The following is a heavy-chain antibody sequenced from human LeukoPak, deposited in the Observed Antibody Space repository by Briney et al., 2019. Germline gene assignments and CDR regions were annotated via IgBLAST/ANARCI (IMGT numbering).Heavy chain of an antibody. CDR3: ARGNYYDSSTYYRAFDI. CDR2: IYYSGSI. Sequence: SETLSLTCSVSGGSLSSYYWSWIRQPPGKGLEWIGYIYYSGSINYNPSLKSRVTISVDTSKAQFPLKLSSVTAADTAMYYCARGNYYDSSTYYRAFDIWGQGTMVTVSS. V-gene: IGHV4-59*01. CDR1: GGSLSSYY. D-gene: IGHD3-22*01. J-gene: IGHJ3*02.